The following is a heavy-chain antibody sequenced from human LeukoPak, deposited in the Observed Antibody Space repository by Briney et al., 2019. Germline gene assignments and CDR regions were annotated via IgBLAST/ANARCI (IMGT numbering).Heavy chain of an antibody. Sequence: QPGGSLRLSCAASGFTFSTSAMHGIRQAPGKGLEWVPAVSGSGDTTYYADSVKGRFTISRDNSKNTLFLQMKSLRAEDTAVYYCAKGGSWLYYFDYWGQGTLVTVSS. CDR1: GFTFSTSA. CDR2: VSGSGDTT. CDR3: AKGGSWLYYFDY. D-gene: IGHD2-15*01. J-gene: IGHJ4*02. V-gene: IGHV3-23*01.